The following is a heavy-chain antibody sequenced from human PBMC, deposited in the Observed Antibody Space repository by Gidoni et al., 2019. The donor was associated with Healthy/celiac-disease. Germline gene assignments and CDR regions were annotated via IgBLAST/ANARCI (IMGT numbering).Heavy chain of an antibody. V-gene: IGHV1-69*01. CDR1: GSTFSSYA. CDR2: IIPIFGTA. Sequence: QVQLEQSGAEVTKPGYSVKVSCKASGSTFSSYAISWVRQAPGKGLEWMGGIIPIFGTANYAQKFQGRVTLTADESTSTAYMELSSLRSEDTAVYYCARDSGIVGATTAPFDYWGQGTLVTVSS. J-gene: IGHJ4*02. CDR3: ARDSGIVGATTAPFDY. D-gene: IGHD1-26*01.